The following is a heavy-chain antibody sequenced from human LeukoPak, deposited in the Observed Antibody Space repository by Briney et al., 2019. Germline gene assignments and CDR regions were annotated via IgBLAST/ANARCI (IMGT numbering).Heavy chain of an antibody. J-gene: IGHJ4*02. D-gene: IGHD2-15*01. V-gene: IGHV3-23*01. CDR1: GFSVSNYA. CDR2: FTAGGSST. Sequence: GGSLRISCAASGFSVSNYALSWVRQAPGKGLEWVSSFTAGGSSTYNTDSVEGRFTISRDISKNTLYMQMNSLRAEDTAIYYCARGGGLQRRYFEYWGQGTLLTVSS. CDR3: ARGGGLQRRYFEY.